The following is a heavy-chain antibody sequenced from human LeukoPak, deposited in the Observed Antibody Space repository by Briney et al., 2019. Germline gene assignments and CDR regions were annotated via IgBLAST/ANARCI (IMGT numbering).Heavy chain of an antibody. CDR2: ISGSGGST. CDR1: GFTFSGYA. D-gene: IGHD3-10*01. J-gene: IGHJ4*02. Sequence: GGSLRLSCAASGFTFSGYAMSWVRQAPGKGLEWVSAISGSGGSTYYADSVKGRFTISRDNSKNTLYLQMNSRRAEDTAVYYCAKVRVTMVRGPQGFDYWGQRTLVTVSS. CDR3: AKVRVTMVRGPQGFDY. V-gene: IGHV3-23*01.